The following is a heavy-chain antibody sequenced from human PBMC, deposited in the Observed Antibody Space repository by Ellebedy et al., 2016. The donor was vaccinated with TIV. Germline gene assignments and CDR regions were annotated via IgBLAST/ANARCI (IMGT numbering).Heavy chain of an antibody. V-gene: IGHV4-59*01. CDR1: GASIRDYY. D-gene: IGHD2-15*01. CDR3: ARVVPATGDAFDI. J-gene: IGHJ3*02. Sequence: MPSEILSLTCTVSGASIRDYYWTWIRQPPGKGLEWIAYTHYSGNNNYNPSLKSRVTISVDTSKSQFSLKVNSVTAADTAVYFCARVVPATGDAFDIWGQGTMVTVS. CDR2: THYSGNN.